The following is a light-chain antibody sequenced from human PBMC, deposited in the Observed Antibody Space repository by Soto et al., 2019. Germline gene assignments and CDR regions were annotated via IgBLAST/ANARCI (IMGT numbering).Light chain of an antibody. CDR3: QQHNNWPVG. J-gene: IGKJ1*01. Sequence: EIVMTQSPATLSVSPGERATLSCRASQSVSSNLAWYQQKPGQAPRLLIYGASTRATGIPARFSGSGSGTEFTLTISSLQSEDFAVYYCQQHNNWPVGFGQGTKVEIK. V-gene: IGKV3-15*01. CDR1: QSVSSN. CDR2: GAS.